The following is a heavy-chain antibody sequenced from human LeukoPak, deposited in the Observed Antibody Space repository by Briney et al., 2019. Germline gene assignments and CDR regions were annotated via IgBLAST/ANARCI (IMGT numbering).Heavy chain of an antibody. Sequence: SETLSLTCTVSGGSISSYYWSWLRQPPGKGLEWVWYMYYSGSTIYNPSLKSRVTISVDTSKTQFSLKLSSVTAADTAVYYCARAVGFLEWLPRMGCYYYYYMDVWGKGTTVTVSS. CDR3: ARAVGFLEWLPRMGCYYYYYMDV. J-gene: IGHJ6*03. V-gene: IGHV4-59*01. CDR1: GGSISSYY. CDR2: MYYSGST. D-gene: IGHD3-3*02.